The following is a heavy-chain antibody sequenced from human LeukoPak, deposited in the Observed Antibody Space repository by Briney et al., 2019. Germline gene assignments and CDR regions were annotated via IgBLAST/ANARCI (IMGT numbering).Heavy chain of an antibody. V-gene: IGHV3-23*01. J-gene: IGHJ5*02. CDR1: GFTFSTYA. Sequence: LTGGSLRLSCAASGFTFSTYALSWVRQAPGKGLEWVSSISGSAGGTYYADSVKGRFTISRDNSKNTLYLQMHSLRAEDTAVYYCAKNWVASSWSNWFDPWGQGTLVTVSS. D-gene: IGHD6-13*01. CDR2: ISGSAGGT. CDR3: AKNWVASSWSNWFDP.